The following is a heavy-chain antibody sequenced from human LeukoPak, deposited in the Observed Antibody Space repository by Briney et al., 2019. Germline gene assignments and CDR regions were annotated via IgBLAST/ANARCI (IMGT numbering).Heavy chain of an antibody. J-gene: IGHJ4*02. CDR2: VKSDGSNP. CDR3: ARDIVSGSGSLDC. Sequence: GGSLRLSCAASRFSFSNYWMHWVRQAPGKGLVWVSRVKSDGSNPSYADSVKGRFTISRDNAENMLYLQINTLGAEDTAVYYCARDIVSGSGSLDCWGQGTLVTVSS. V-gene: IGHV3-74*01. D-gene: IGHD3-10*01. CDR1: RFSFSNYW.